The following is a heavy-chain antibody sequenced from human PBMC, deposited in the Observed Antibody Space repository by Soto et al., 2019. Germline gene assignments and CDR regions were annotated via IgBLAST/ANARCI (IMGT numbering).Heavy chain of an antibody. D-gene: IGHD6-13*01. CDR1: GYSLTSYW. CDR3: ARVRAAAGDAFDI. V-gene: IGHV5-51*01. Sequence: GESLKISCKGSGYSLTSYWIGWVRQMPGKGLEWMGIIYPGDSDTRYSPSFQGQVTISADKSISTAYLQWSSLKASDTAMYYCARVRAAAGDAFDIWGQGTMVTVSS. CDR2: IYPGDSDT. J-gene: IGHJ3*02.